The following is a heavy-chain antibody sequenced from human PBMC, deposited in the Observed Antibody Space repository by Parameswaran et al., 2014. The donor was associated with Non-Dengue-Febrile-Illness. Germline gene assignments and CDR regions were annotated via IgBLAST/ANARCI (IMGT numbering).Heavy chain of an antibody. Sequence: WVRQAPGQGLEWMGGIIPIFGTANYAQKFQGRVTITADKSTSTAYMELSSLRSEDTAVYYCARVPPIFGVDIIREYYYYYMDVWGKGTTVTVSS. CDR3: ARVPPIFGVDIIREYYYYYMDV. V-gene: IGHV1-69*06. J-gene: IGHJ6*03. CDR2: IIPIFGTA. D-gene: IGHD3-3*01.